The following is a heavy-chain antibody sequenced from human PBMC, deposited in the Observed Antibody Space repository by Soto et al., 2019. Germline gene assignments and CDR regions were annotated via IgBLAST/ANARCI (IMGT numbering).Heavy chain of an antibody. CDR1: GFTFSSYG. CDR3: AKDQRLFGVETATINAFDI. J-gene: IGHJ3*02. Sequence: PGGSLRLSCAASGFTFSSYGMHWVRQAPGKGLEWVAVISYDGSNKYYADSVKGRFTISRDNSKNTLYLQMNSLRAEDTAVYYCAKDQRLFGVETATINAFDIWGQGTMVTVSS. CDR2: ISYDGSNK. D-gene: IGHD5-12*01. V-gene: IGHV3-30*18.